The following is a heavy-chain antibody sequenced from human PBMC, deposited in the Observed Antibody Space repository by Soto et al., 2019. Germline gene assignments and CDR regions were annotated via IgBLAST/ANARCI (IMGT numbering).Heavy chain of an antibody. J-gene: IGHJ4*02. Sequence: VQLVESGGGVVQPGRSLRLSCVASGFLFDTYGMHWVRQTPGKGLEWVAIISYDGSHKEYADSVKGRFAISRDNSENTLYLQMNNLGVGDTALYYCATSASSDHWGQGTQVTVSS. D-gene: IGHD1-26*01. V-gene: IGHV3-30*03. CDR3: ATSASSDH. CDR2: ISYDGSHK. CDR1: GFLFDTYG.